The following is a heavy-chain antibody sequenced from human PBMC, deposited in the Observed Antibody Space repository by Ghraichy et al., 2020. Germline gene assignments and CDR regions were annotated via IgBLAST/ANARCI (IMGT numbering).Heavy chain of an antibody. Sequence: GGSLRLSCAASGFTFSSYAMSWVRQAPGKGLEWVSAISGSGGSTYYADSVKGRFTISRDNSKNTLYLQMNSLRAEDTAVYYCAKDPTRLSYDLDAFDIWGQRTMVTVSS. CDR2: ISGSGGST. V-gene: IGHV3-23*01. CDR3: AKDPTRLSYDLDAFDI. D-gene: IGHD5-18*01. CDR1: GFTFSSYA. J-gene: IGHJ3*02.